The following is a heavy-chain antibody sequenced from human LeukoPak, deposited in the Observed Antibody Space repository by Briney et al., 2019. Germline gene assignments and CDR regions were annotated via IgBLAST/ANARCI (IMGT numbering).Heavy chain of an antibody. CDR3: ARVIGYSYGSLDF. Sequence: PSETLSLTCTVSGGSISSYSWTWVRQPPGKGLEWIGYIYYSGSTNYNPSLKSRVTISVDTSKNQFSLKLTSVTAADTAVYYCARVIGYSYGSLDFWGQGILVTVSS. D-gene: IGHD5-18*01. CDR2: IYYSGST. J-gene: IGHJ4*02. V-gene: IGHV4-59*08. CDR1: GGSISSYS.